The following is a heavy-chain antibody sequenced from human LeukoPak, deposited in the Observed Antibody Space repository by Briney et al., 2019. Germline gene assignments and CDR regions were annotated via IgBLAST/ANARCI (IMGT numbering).Heavy chain of an antibody. D-gene: IGHD6-19*01. CDR3: ARASNSGWYIY. CDR1: GFTFSSYG. J-gene: IGHJ4*02. V-gene: IGHV3-23*01. CDR2: ISGSGGST. Sequence: GGSLRLSCAASGFTFSSYGMSWVRQAPGKGLEWVSAISGSGGSTYYADSVKGRFTISRDNSKNTLYLQMNSLRAEDTAVYYCARASNSGWYIYWGQGTLVTVSS.